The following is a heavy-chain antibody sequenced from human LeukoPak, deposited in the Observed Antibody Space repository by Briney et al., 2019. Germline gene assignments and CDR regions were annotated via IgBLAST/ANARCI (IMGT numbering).Heavy chain of an antibody. CDR2: ISGSGGST. D-gene: IGHD3-10*01. CDR1: GFTFSSYA. J-gene: IGHJ6*03. V-gene: IGHV3-23*01. CDR3: AKAHYYGSGSHLYYYYMDV. Sequence: GGSLRLSCAASGFTFSSYAMSWVRQAPGKGLEWFSAISGSGGSTYYADSVKGRFTISRDNSKNTLYLQMNSLRAEDTAVYYCAKAHYYGSGSHLYYYYMDVWGKGTTVTVSS.